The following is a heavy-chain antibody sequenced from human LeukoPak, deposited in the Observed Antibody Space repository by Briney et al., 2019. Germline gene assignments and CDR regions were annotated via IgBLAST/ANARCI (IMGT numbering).Heavy chain of an antibody. Sequence: PSETLSVTCTVSGGSISIGSYYWSWIRQPAGKGLEWIGRIYTSGSTNYNPSLKSRVTISVDTSKNQFSLKLSSVTAADTAVYYCARDLFHIVGVTSRYYYYYMDVWGKGTTVTVSS. CDR3: ARDLFHIVGVTSRYYYYYMDV. CDR1: GGSISIGSYY. CDR2: IYTSGST. V-gene: IGHV4-61*02. D-gene: IGHD1-26*01. J-gene: IGHJ6*03.